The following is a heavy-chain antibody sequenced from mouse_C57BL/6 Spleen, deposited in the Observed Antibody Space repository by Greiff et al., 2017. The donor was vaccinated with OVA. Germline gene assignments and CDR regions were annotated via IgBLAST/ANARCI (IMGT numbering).Heavy chain of an antibody. CDR2: ISYDGSN. J-gene: IGHJ1*03. D-gene: IGHD2-3*01. CDR1: GYSITSGYY. Sequence: DVQLQESGPGLVKPSQSLSLTCSVTGYSITSGYYWNWIRQFPGNKLEWMGYISYDGSNNYNPSLKNRISITRDTSKNQFFLKLNSVTTEDTATYYCARGDGYYANWYFDVWGTGTTVTVSS. CDR3: ARGDGYYANWYFDV. V-gene: IGHV3-6*01.